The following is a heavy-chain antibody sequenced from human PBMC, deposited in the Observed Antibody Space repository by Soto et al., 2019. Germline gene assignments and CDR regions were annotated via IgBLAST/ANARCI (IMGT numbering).Heavy chain of an antibody. V-gene: IGHV4-34*01. CDR3: ARGGGKCYKFWGAFNDEVAGSMDV. CDR2: INESGNT. Sequence: QEPLHQWGGGLLKPSETLSLTCAVYGGSFRGYYWNWVRQSPGKGLEWIGEINESGNTNYNPSLAGRFTLSVDTGKSQFSMAVNSVTGAVTAVYFCARGGGKCYKFWGAFNDEVAGSMDVWGRGPRSSSHQ. D-gene: IGHD3-3*01. J-gene: IGHJ6*01. CDR1: GGSFRGYY.